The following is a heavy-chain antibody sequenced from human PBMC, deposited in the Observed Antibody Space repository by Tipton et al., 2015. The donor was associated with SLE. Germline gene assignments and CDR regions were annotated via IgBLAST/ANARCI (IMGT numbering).Heavy chain of an antibody. J-gene: IGHJ4*02. CDR1: GGSFSGYY. Sequence: TLSLTCAVYGGSFSGYYWSWIRQPPGKGLEWIGEINHSGSTNYNPSLKSRVTISVDTSKNQFSLKLSSVTAADTAVYYCARHNYCGSGSYVSTEFDYWGQGTLVTVSS. V-gene: IGHV4-34*01. CDR2: INHSGST. CDR3: ARHNYCGSGSYVSTEFDY. D-gene: IGHD3-10*01.